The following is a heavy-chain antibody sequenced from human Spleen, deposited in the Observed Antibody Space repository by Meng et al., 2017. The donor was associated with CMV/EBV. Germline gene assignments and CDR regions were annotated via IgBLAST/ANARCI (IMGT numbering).Heavy chain of an antibody. Sequence: SETLSLTCAIYGGSFSGYYWSWIRQSPGKGLEWIGEINHSGDTNYNPSLKSRVTVSVDTSKNQFSLKLSSVTAADTAVYYCATTPTYYDILTGYYFDYWGQGTLVTVSS. J-gene: IGHJ4*02. CDR1: GGSFSGYY. V-gene: IGHV4-34*01. D-gene: IGHD3-9*01. CDR2: INHSGDT. CDR3: ATTPTYYDILTGYYFDY.